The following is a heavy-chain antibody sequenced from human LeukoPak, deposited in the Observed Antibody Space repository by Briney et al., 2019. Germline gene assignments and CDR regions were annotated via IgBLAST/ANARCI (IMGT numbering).Heavy chain of an antibody. J-gene: IGHJ4*02. CDR3: ASDYFGSGSYPN. V-gene: IGHV3-33*01. D-gene: IGHD3-10*01. CDR1: GFTFSTYG. CDR2: IWYDGSKK. Sequence: GGSLRLSCAASGFTFSTYGMHWVRPAPGKGLEWVAIIWYDGSKKYYADSVKGRFTISRDNSKNTLYLQMSSLRAEDTAVYYCASDYFGSGSYPNWGQGTLVTVSS.